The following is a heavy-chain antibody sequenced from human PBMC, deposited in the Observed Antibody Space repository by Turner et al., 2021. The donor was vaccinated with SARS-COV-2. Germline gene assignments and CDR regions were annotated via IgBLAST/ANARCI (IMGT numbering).Heavy chain of an antibody. CDR1: GFTFSSYS. CDR3: ARDHRPVVVPAAKRAGSYYYGMDV. J-gene: IGHJ6*02. CDR2: ILSSSSYI. Sequence: EVQLVESGGGLVKPGGSRRLSCAASGFTFSSYSRNWVRQAPGKGLEWVSSILSSSSYISYADSVKGRFTISRDNAKNSLYLQMNSLRAEDTAVYYCARDHRPVVVPAAKRAGSYYYGMDVWGQGTTVTVSS. V-gene: IGHV3-21*01. D-gene: IGHD2-2*01.